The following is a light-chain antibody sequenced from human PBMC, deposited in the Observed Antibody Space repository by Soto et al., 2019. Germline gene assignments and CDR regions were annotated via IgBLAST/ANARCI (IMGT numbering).Light chain of an antibody. CDR1: QNINTY. CDR3: QQYTNSPSWT. V-gene: IGKV3-15*01. J-gene: IGKJ1*01. CDR2: GAS. Sequence: EKVMTLSPATLSMSPGERATLSCRASQNINTYLAWYQQKPGQAPRLLIYGASTRATGIPARFSGSGSGTEFTLTISSLQSEDFAVYYCQQYTNSPSWTLGQGTKVEIK.